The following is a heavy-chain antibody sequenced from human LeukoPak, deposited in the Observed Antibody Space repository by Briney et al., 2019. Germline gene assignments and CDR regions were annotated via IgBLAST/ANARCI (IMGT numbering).Heavy chain of an antibody. CDR2: ISGGGGTT. CDR1: GFSFSNYA. CDR3: ARERGYSGYDSREYNYFDY. D-gene: IGHD5-12*01. V-gene: IGHV3-23*01. J-gene: IGHJ4*02. Sequence: GGSLRLSCAASGFSFSNYAMSWVRQAPGKGLEWVSAISGGGGTTYYTDSVKGRFTISRDNSKNTLYLQMKSLRTEDTAVYYCARERGYSGYDSREYNYFDYWGQGTLVTVSS.